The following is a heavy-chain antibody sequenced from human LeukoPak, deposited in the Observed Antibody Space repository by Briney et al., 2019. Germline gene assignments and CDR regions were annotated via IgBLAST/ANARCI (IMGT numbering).Heavy chain of an antibody. CDR3: ARRGGYYKNFDY. CDR2: INHSGST. V-gene: IGHV4-34*01. CDR1: GGSFSGYY. D-gene: IGHD1-26*01. J-gene: IGHJ4*02. Sequence: SETLSLTCAVYGGSFSGYYWSWIRQPPGKGLEWIGEINHSGSTNYNPSLKSRVTISVDTSKNQFSLKLSSVTAADTAVYYCARRGGYYKNFDYWGQGTLVTVSS.